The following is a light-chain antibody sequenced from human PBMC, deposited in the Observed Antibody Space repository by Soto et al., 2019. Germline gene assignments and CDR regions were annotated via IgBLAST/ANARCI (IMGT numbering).Light chain of an antibody. V-gene: IGKV1-9*01. CDR3: QQVHNYPFT. Sequence: DIQLTQSPSLLSASVGDRVTITCRASQGISTSLAWYQQKPGKAPKLLIYAASTVQSGVPSRFSGSGSVTDFTLTISSLQPEDFATFYCQQVHNYPFTFGGGTNVAIK. CDR2: AAS. CDR1: QGISTS. J-gene: IGKJ4*01.